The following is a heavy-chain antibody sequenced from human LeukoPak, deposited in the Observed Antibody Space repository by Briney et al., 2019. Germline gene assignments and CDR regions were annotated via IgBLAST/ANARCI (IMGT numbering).Heavy chain of an antibody. Sequence: SVKVSCKASGGTFSSYAISWVRQAPGQGLEWMGGIIPIFGTANYAQKFQGRVTITADKSTSTAYMELSSLRSEDTAVYYCARDGGIAVAGTNYYYYYMDVWGKGTTVTVSS. CDR2: IIPIFGTA. D-gene: IGHD6-19*01. CDR1: GGTFSSYA. CDR3: ARDGGIAVAGTNYYYYYMDV. V-gene: IGHV1-69*06. J-gene: IGHJ6*03.